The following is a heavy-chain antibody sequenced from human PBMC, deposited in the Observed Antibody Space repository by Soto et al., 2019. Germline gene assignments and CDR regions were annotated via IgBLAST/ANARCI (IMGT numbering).Heavy chain of an antibody. D-gene: IGHD5-12*01. V-gene: IGHV4-61*03. CDR2: IYYEGST. CDR1: GGSISSGDYY. CDR3: ARSRSGYDFGSRNYFDY. J-gene: IGHJ4*02. Sequence: SETLSLTCTVSGGSISSGDYYWSWIRQTPGKGLEWIGFIYYEGSTNYNPSLKSRVTFSIDTSKNYFSLTLTSVTAADTAVYYCARSRSGYDFGSRNYFDYWGQGSLVTVSS.